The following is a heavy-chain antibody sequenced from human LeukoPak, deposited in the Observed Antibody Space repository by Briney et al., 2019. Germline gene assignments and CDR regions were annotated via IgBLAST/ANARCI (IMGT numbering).Heavy chain of an antibody. D-gene: IGHD6-19*01. J-gene: IGHJ4*02. CDR3: ARVAGRWMFQLYYFDY. CDR2: IYPGDSDT. CDR1: GYSFTSYW. Sequence: GESLKISCQGSGYSFTSYWIGWVRQMPGKGLEWMGIIYPGDSDTRYSPSFQGQVTISADKSISTAYLQWSSLKAPDTAMYYCARVAGRWMFQLYYFDYWGQGTLVTVSS. V-gene: IGHV5-51*01.